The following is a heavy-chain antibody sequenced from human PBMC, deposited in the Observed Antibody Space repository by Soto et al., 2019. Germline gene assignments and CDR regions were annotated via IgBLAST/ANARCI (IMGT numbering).Heavy chain of an antibody. J-gene: IGHJ4*02. CDR2: IYLGGSI. Sequence: PSETLSLTCSVSGASISSYYYTWIRQTPGKGLEWIGYIYLGGSINYNPSFKSRVIISVDTSKNQFSVRLSSVTAADTAVYYCAASGGTRYDYWGQGTLVTVSS. CDR3: AASGGTRYDY. D-gene: IGHD3-16*01. V-gene: IGHV4-59*12. CDR1: GASISSYY.